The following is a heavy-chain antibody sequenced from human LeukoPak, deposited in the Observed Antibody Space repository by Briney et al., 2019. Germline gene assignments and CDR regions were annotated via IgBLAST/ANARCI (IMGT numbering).Heavy chain of an antibody. J-gene: IGHJ4*02. CDR1: GPSISRYY. CDR2: IYYRGRT. CDR3: ARGVPVWCGESVSYYFDY. Sequence: SPTLSPTRPVSGPSISRYYWSWIRQPPGKGLEWHGFIYYRGRTNYKPSRKSRVTISVATSKNQFSLKLSSVTAADTAVYYCARGVPVWCGESVSYYFDYWGQGTLVTVSS. D-gene: IGHD2-21*01. V-gene: IGHV4-59*01.